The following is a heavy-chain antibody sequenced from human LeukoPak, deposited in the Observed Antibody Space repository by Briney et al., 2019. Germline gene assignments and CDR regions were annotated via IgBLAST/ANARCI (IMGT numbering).Heavy chain of an antibody. Sequence: PGGSLRLSCAASGFTFSSYAMHWVRQAPGKGLEWVATISNDGSNKFSADSVKGRFTISRDNSKNKMYVQMNSLRADDTAVYYCARAKSGSSWLNWFDPWGQGTLVTVSS. CDR2: ISNDGSNK. J-gene: IGHJ5*02. CDR1: GFTFSSYA. CDR3: ARAKSGSSWLNWFDP. V-gene: IGHV3-30-3*01. D-gene: IGHD6-13*01.